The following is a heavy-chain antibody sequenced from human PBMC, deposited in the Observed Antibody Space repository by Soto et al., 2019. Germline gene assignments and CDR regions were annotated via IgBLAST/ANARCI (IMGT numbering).Heavy chain of an antibody. D-gene: IGHD3-10*01. CDR1: GGTFSSYA. CDR3: ATYYYGSGGPPDFDY. V-gene: IGHV1-69*13. J-gene: IGHJ4*02. Sequence: PSVKVSCKASGGTFSSYAISWVRQAPGQGLEWMGGIIPIFGTANYAQKFQGRVTITADESTSTAYMELSSLRSEDTAVYYCATYYYGSGGPPDFDYWGQGTLVTVAS. CDR2: IIPIFGTA.